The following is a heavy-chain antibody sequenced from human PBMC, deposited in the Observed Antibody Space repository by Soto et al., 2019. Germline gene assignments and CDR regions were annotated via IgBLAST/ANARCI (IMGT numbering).Heavy chain of an antibody. CDR1: GGSVSSGSYY. CDR2: IYYSGST. V-gene: IGHV4-61*01. CDR3: ARLPSSSWGVGFDY. Sequence: QVQLQESGPGLVKPSETLSLSCTVSGGSVSSGSYYWSWIRQPPGKGLEWIGYIYYSGSTNYNPSLKSRVTISVDTSKNQFSLKPSSVTAADTAVYYCARLPSSSWGVGFDYWGLGTLVTVSS. D-gene: IGHD6-13*01. J-gene: IGHJ4*02.